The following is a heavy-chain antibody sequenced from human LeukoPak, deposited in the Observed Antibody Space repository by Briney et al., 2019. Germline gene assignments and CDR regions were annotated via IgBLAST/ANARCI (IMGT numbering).Heavy chain of an antibody. D-gene: IGHD3-22*01. CDR1: GFTFSSYW. V-gene: IGHV3-7*03. Sequence: GGSLRLSCAASGFTFSSYWMSWVRQAPGKGLEWVANIKQDGSEKYYVDSVKGRFTISRDNAKNSLYLQMNSLRAEDTALYYCAKDIDYYDSSGGFDYWGQGTLVTVSS. CDR2: IKQDGSEK. J-gene: IGHJ4*02. CDR3: AKDIDYYDSSGGFDY.